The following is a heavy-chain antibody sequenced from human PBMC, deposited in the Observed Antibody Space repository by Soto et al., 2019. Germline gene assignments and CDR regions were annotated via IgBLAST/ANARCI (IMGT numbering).Heavy chain of an antibody. CDR2: IYHSGST. J-gene: IGHJ3*02. D-gene: IGHD2-21*02. V-gene: IGHV4-4*02. CDR1: GVSISSSSW. CDR3: ARDRYCGGDCYGDAFDI. Sequence: PSETLSLTCAVSGVSISSSSWWSWVRQPPGKGLEWIGEIYHSGSTNYNPSLKSRVTISVDKSKNQFSLKLSSVTAADTAVYYCARDRYCGGDCYGDAFDIWGQGTMVTVSS.